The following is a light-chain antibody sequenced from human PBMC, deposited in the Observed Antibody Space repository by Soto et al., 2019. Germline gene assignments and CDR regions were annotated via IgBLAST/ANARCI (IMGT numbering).Light chain of an antibody. CDR1: QSISKY. V-gene: IGKV1-39*01. CDR3: QQSNSVPFT. CDR2: SAS. Sequence: DIQMTQSPSSLSASVGDRVTITCRASQSISKYLNWYQQKPGKAPKLLMYSASSLLSGVPSRFSGTGSGTDFTLTISSLPPEDFATYYCQQSNSVPFTFGGGTAVEIE. J-gene: IGKJ4*01.